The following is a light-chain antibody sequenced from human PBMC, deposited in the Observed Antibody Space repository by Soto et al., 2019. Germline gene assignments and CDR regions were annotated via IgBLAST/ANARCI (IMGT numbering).Light chain of an antibody. Sequence: QSVLTQPASVSGSPGQSISIPCTGTSGDVGAYDYVSWYQQYPGKAPTLMIYDVSNRPSGVSGRFSGSKSGDTASLTISGLQAEDEADYYCCSYAGSSNYVFGTGTKV. V-gene: IGLV2-14*03. CDR2: DVS. J-gene: IGLJ1*01. CDR3: CSYAGSSNYV. CDR1: SGDVGAYDY.